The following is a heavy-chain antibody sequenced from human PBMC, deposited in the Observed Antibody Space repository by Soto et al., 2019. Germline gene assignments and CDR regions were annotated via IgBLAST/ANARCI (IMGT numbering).Heavy chain of an antibody. Sequence: EVQLLESGGGLVQPGGSLRLSCAASGFTFGNYAMIWVRQAPGKGLEWVSTISGGGDGTYYADSVRGRFTISRENSRGTEYLLMDSLAADHTAVYYCAKQGLGSSTTYCSTGDCHYAFDLWGSGTRV. V-gene: IGHV3-23*01. D-gene: IGHD2-8*01. CDR1: GFTFGNYA. J-gene: IGHJ3*01. CDR3: AKQGLGSSTTYCSTGDCHYAFDL. CDR2: ISGGGDGT.